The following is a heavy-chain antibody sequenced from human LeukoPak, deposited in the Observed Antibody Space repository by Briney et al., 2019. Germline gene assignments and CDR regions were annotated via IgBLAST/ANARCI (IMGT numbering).Heavy chain of an antibody. CDR1: GFTFSSYS. CDR3: AKGNIGYYYDSSGYYPWFDP. D-gene: IGHD3-22*01. CDR2: ISTSGAPI. J-gene: IGHJ5*02. Sequence: GGSLRLSYAASGFTFSSYSMNWVRQAPGKGLEWVSYISTSGAPIYYADSVKGRFAISRDDAKSSLYLQMNSLRAEGTAVYYCAKGNIGYYYDSSGYYPWFDPWGQGTLVTVSS. V-gene: IGHV3-48*01.